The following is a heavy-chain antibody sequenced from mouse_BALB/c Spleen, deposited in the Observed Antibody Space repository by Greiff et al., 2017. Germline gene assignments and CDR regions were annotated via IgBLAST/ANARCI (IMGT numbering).Heavy chain of an antibody. V-gene: IGHV1S81*02. CDR3: ARGRYDEGFDY. CDR1: GYTFTSYW. J-gene: IGHJ2*01. Sequence: QVQLQQPGAELVKPGASVKLSCKASGYTFTSYWMPWVKQRPGQGLEWIGEINPCNGRTNYNEKFKCKATLTVDKSSRTAYMQLSSLTSEDSAVYYCARGRYDEGFDYWGQGTTLTVSS. CDR2: INPCNGRT. D-gene: IGHD2-14*01.